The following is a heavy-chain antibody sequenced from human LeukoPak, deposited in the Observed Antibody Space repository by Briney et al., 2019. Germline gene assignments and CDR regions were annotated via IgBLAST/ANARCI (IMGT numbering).Heavy chain of an antibody. V-gene: IGHV1-2*02. J-gene: IGHJ4*02. CDR1: GYTFTSYG. CDR3: AREQNRWDYNADIVLMVYAASGENDY. D-gene: IGHD2-8*01. Sequence: GASVKVSCKASGYTFTSYGISWVRQAPGQGLEWMGWINPNSGGTNYAQKFQGRVTMTRDTSISTAYMELSRLRSDDTAVYYCAREQNRWDYNADIVLMVYAASGENDYWGQGTLVTVSS. CDR2: INPNSGGT.